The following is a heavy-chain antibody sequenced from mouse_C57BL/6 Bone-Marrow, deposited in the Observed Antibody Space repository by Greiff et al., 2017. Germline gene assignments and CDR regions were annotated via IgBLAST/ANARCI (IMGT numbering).Heavy chain of an antibody. CDR2: IDPSDSYT. J-gene: IGHJ2*01. D-gene: IGHD1-1*01. Sequence: VQLQQPGAELVMPGASVKLSCKASGYTFTSYWMHWVKQRPGQGLEWIGEIDPSDSYTNYNQKFKGKSTLTVDTSSNTAYLQLSSLTSEDTAVYYCTATVVAEDYWGQGTTLTVSS. V-gene: IGHV1-69*01. CDR3: TATVVAEDY. CDR1: GYTFTSYW.